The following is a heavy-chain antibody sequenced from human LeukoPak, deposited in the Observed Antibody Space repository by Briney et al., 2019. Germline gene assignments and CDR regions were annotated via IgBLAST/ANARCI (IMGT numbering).Heavy chain of an antibody. J-gene: IGHJ4*02. Sequence: PGGSLRLSCAASGLTFSSYSMNWVRQAPGKGLEWVSSISSSSSYIYYADSVKGRFTISRDNAKNSLYLQMNSLRAEDTAVYYCAREGGHYGSGSSDYWGQGTLVTVSS. CDR1: GLTFSSYS. D-gene: IGHD3-10*01. CDR2: ISSSSSYI. CDR3: AREGGHYGSGSSDY. V-gene: IGHV3-21*01.